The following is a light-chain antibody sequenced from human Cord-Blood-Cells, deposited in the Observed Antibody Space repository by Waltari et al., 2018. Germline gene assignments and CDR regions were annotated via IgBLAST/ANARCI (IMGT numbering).Light chain of an antibody. Sequence: DIQMNQSPSSLSASVGDRVTITRRASQGISNYLAWYQQKPGKVPKLLIYAASILQSGVPFRFSGSGSGTDFTLTISSLQPIDVATYYCQKYNSAPYSFGQGTKLEIK. V-gene: IGKV1-27*01. CDR3: QKYNSAPYS. CDR1: QGISNY. J-gene: IGKJ2*03. CDR2: AAS.